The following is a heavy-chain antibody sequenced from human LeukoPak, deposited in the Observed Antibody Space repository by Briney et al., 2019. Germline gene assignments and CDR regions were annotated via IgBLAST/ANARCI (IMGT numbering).Heavy chain of an antibody. J-gene: IGHJ3*01. V-gene: IGHV5-51*01. CDR3: ASPYYYDSSGYYYQDAFDV. CDR1: GYSFTSYW. Sequence: GESLKISCKGSGYSFTSYWIGWVRQMPGKGLEWMGIIYPGGSDTRYSPSFQGQVTISADKSISTAYLQWSSLKASDTAMYYCASPYYYDSSGYYYQDAFDVWGQGTMVTVSS. D-gene: IGHD3-22*01. CDR2: IYPGGSDT.